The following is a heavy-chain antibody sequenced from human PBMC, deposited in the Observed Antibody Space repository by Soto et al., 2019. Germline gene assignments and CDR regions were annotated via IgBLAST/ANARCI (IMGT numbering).Heavy chain of an antibody. V-gene: IGHV4-34*01. CDR2: IDQSGST. Sequence: QVQLQQWGAGLLKSSETLSLTCAVYGGSFSGYYWNWLRQPPGEGLEWIGKIDQSGSTNYNPSLNIRVTMSFDTSRTQFSLKLTSVTAMYTAVYYCAGGRVTVVRGVMNWFDPLGQGTLVTVSS. CDR3: AGGRVTVVRGVMNWFDP. D-gene: IGHD3-10*01. J-gene: IGHJ5*02. CDR1: GGSFSGYY.